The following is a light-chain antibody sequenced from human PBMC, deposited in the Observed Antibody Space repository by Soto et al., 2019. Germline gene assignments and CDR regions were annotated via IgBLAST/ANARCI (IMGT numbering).Light chain of an antibody. V-gene: IGKV1-8*01. Sequence: AIRMTQSPSSLSASTGDRVTITCRASQGISSYLAWYQQKPGKAPKLLIYAASTLQSGVPSRLSGSGSGTDFTLTISCLQSEDFATYYCQQYYSYPLITFGQGTRLEIK. CDR2: AAS. J-gene: IGKJ5*01. CDR1: QGISSY. CDR3: QQYYSYPLIT.